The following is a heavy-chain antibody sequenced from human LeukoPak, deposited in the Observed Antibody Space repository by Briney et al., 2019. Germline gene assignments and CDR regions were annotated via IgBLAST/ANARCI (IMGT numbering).Heavy chain of an antibody. CDR3: ARDYYGILTGYYNVGYFDY. J-gene: IGHJ4*02. D-gene: IGHD3-9*01. CDR2: IIPIFGTA. Sequence: ASVKVSCKASGGTFSSYAISWVRQAPGQGLEWMGGIIPIFGTANYAQKFQGRVTITADESTSTAYMELSSLRSEDTAVYYCARDYYGILTGYYNVGYFDYWGQGTLVTVSS. CDR1: GGTFSSYA. V-gene: IGHV1-69*01.